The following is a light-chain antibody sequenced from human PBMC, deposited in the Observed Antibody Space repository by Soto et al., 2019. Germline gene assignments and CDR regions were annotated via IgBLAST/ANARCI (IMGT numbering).Light chain of an antibody. CDR1: QSLTNSY. J-gene: IGKJ1*01. CDR3: QHYAASPWT. Sequence: EIVLTQSPGTLSLSPGERATLSCRASQSLTNSYLAWYQQKPGQAPRLLIFGASSRVTGVPARFSGSGSGTDFTLTFSRLESEDFAVYYCQHYAASPWTLGQGTMVEIK. CDR2: GAS. V-gene: IGKV3-20*01.